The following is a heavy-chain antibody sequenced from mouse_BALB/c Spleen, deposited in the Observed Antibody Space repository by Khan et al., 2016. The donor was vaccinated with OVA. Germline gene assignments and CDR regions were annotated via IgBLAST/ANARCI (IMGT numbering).Heavy chain of an antibody. CDR3: AQGDGYYVYFDY. Sequence: VQLQESGPELVKPGASVKMSCKASGYTFTYYVITWVKQRTGQGLEWIGEIYPGSDNAYYNERFKGKATLTADKSSNTTHMRLSSLTSEDSAVFFGAQGDGYYVYFDYWGQGTTLTVSA. D-gene: IGHD2-3*01. V-gene: IGHV1-81*01. CDR1: GYTFTYYV. CDR2: IYPGSDNA. J-gene: IGHJ2*01.